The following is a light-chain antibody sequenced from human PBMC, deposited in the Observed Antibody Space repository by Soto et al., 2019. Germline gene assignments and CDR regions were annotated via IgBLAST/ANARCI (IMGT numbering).Light chain of an antibody. CDR2: EVS. Sequence: QSALTQPPSASGSPGQSVTISCIGTSSDVGGYNYVSWYQQHPGKAPKLMIYEVSRRPSGVPDRFSGSKSGNTASLTVSGLQAEDEADYCCSSYAGSNNYVFGTGTKVTVL. CDR3: SSYAGSNNYV. V-gene: IGLV2-8*01. CDR1: SSDVGGYNY. J-gene: IGLJ1*01.